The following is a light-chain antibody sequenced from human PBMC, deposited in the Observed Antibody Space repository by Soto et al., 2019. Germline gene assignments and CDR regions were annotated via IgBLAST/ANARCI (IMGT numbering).Light chain of an antibody. Sequence: QSVLTQPPSVSAAPGQKVTISCSGSSSNIGNNYVSWYQQLPGTAPKLLIYENNKRPSGIPDRFSGSKSGTSATLGITALQTGDEADYYCAIWDSSLSVGVFGGGTKLTVL. CDR1: SSNIGNNY. CDR2: ENN. J-gene: IGLJ3*02. CDR3: AIWDSSLSVGV. V-gene: IGLV1-51*02.